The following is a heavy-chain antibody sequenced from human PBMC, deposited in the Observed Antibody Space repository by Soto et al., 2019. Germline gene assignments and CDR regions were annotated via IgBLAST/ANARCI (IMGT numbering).Heavy chain of an antibody. J-gene: IGHJ5*02. CDR2: MSPNSGNT. D-gene: IGHD5-18*01. Sequence: ASVKVSCKASGYTFTSYDINWVRQATGQGLEWMGWMSPNSGNTGYAQKFQGRVTMTRNTSISTAYMELSSLRSEDTAVYYCARGRVGGYSYGHENWFDPWGQGTLVTVSS. CDR3: ARGRVGGYSYGHENWFDP. V-gene: IGHV1-8*01. CDR1: GYTFTSYD.